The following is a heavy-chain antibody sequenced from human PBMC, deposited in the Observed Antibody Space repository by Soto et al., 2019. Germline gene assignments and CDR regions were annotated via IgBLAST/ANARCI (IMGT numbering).Heavy chain of an antibody. CDR3: ARDGGRVPRDWFDP. J-gene: IGHJ5*02. V-gene: IGHV4-39*07. Sequence: PSETLSLTCTVSGGSISSSSYYWGWIRQPPGKGLEWIGSIYYSGSTYYKTSLKNRVNVSVDTSKKQISMKLSSVTAADTDVYYCARDGGRVPRDWFDPWGQGTLVTVSS. CDR2: IYYSGST. D-gene: IGHD3-16*01. CDR1: GGSISSSSYY.